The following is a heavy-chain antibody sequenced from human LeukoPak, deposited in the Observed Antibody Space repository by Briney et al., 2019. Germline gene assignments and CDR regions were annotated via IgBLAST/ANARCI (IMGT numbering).Heavy chain of an antibody. Sequence: PAGSLRLSCEGSGFTFSNYWMSWVRQAPGKGLEWVANIQQHGSETYYGDSVKGRFTISRDNAKNSLYLQMNSLRAEDTAVYYCATYSISNGREFQYWGQGTLVTVSS. D-gene: IGHD2-2*01. CDR1: GFTFSNYW. V-gene: IGHV3-7*01. CDR3: ATYSISNGREFQY. J-gene: IGHJ1*01. CDR2: IQQHGSET.